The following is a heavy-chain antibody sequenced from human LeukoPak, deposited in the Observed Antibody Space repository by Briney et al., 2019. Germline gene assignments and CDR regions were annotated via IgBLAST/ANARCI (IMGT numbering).Heavy chain of an antibody. CDR3: GRDLPHHRQSFDY. D-gene: IGHD1-14*01. CDR1: GFTFSSYE. V-gene: IGHV3-48*03. CDR2: ISSSGSSI. Sequence: PGGSLRLSCAVSGFTFSSYEMNWVGQAPGKGLEWVSYISSSGSSIYYADFVKGRFTISRDNTKSSVYLQMNSLRAEDTAVYYCGRDLPHHRQSFDYWGQGTLVTVSS. J-gene: IGHJ4*02.